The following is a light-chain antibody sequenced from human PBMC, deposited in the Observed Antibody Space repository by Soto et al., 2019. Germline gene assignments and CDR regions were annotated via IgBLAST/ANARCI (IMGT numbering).Light chain of an antibody. CDR1: QSVSSY. CDR2: DTS. V-gene: IGKV3-11*01. CDR3: QQRSNWPLYT. Sequence: DIVLTQSPATLSLSPGERATLSCRASQSVSSYLAWYQQKPGQAPRLLIYDTSNRATGIPARFSGSGSGTDFTLTISSLEPKDFAVYYCQQRSNWPLYTFGQGTKLEIK. J-gene: IGKJ2*01.